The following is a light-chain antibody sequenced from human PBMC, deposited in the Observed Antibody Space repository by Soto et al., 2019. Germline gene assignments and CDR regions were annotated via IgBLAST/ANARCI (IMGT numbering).Light chain of an antibody. Sequence: QSVLTQPRSVSGSPGQSVTISCTGTSNDVGGYNYVSWYQHHPGKAPKLMIYDVSKRPSGVPDRFSGSKSGNTASPTISGLQAGDEADYYCCSYAGGSYVFGTGTKLTVL. J-gene: IGLJ1*01. V-gene: IGLV2-11*01. CDR2: DVS. CDR3: CSYAGGSYV. CDR1: SNDVGGYNY.